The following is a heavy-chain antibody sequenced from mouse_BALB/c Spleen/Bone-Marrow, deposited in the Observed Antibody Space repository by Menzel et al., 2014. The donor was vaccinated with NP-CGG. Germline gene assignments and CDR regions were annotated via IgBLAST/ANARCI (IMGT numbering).Heavy chain of an antibody. CDR2: INPYNDGT. CDR1: GYTFTSYV. Sequence: VQLQQSGPELVKPGASVKLSCKASGYTFTSYVMHWVKQKPGQGLEWIGNINPYNDGTKYNEKFKGKATLTSDKFSXTAYMELGSLTSEDSAVYYCARSLYGFDWYFDVWGAGTTVTVSS. V-gene: IGHV1-14*01. D-gene: IGHD2-2*01. CDR3: ARSLYGFDWYFDV. J-gene: IGHJ1*01.